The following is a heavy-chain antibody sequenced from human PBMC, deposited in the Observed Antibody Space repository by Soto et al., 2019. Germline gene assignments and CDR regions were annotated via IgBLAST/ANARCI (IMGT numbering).Heavy chain of an antibody. CDR3: AKAGDSNDYYYYMDV. CDR1: GFTFSSYA. CDR2: ISGSGGST. V-gene: IGHV3-23*01. J-gene: IGHJ6*03. D-gene: IGHD4-4*01. Sequence: GSLRLSCAASGFTFSSYAMSWVRQAPGKGLEWVSAISGSGGSTYYADSGKGRFNISRDNSKNTLYLQMNSLRAEDTAVYYCAKAGDSNDYYYYMDVWGKGTTVTVSS.